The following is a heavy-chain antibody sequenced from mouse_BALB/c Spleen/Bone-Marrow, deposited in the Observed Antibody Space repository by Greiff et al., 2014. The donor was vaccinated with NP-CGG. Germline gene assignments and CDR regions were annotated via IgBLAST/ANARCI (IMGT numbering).Heavy chain of an antibody. J-gene: IGHJ3*01. CDR3: ASCYYGRSSFTY. Sequence: EVKLQESGAELVKPGASVKLSCTASGFNIKDTYMHWVRQRPEQGLEWIGRIDPANGNTKYDPKFQGKATITADTSSNTAYLQLSSLTSEDTAVYYCASCYYGRSSFTYWGQGTLVTVSA. CDR2: IDPANGNT. CDR1: GFNIKDTY. D-gene: IGHD1-1*01. V-gene: IGHV14-3*02.